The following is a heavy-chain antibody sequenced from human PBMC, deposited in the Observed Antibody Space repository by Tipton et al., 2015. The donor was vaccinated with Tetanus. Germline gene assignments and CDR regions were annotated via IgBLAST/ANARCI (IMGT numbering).Heavy chain of an antibody. CDR3: AGDFIRKYYYDSSGPLVDAFDI. CDR2: ISAYNGNT. D-gene: IGHD3-22*01. V-gene: IGHV1-18*04. CDR1: GYTFTSYG. Sequence: QLVQSGAEVKKPGASVKVSCKASGYTFTSYGISWVRQAPGQGLEWMGWISAYNGNTNYAQKPQGRVPMTTDTSTSTAYMELRSLRSDDTAVYYCAGDFIRKYYYDSSGPLVDAFDIWGQGTMVTVSS. J-gene: IGHJ3*02.